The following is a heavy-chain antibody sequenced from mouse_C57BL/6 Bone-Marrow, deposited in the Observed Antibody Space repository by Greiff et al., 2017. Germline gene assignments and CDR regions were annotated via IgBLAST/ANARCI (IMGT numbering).Heavy chain of an antibody. D-gene: IGHD2-5*01. CDR3: ARTLYSNYGAY. CDR2: IDPSDSYT. J-gene: IGHJ3*01. V-gene: IGHV1-69*01. CDR1: GYTFTSYW. Sequence: QVQLQQPGAELVMPGASVKLSCKASGYTFTSYWMHWVKQRPGQGLEWIGEIDPSDSYTNYNQKFKGKSTLTVDKPSSTAYMQLSSLTSEDSAVXYCARTLYSNYGAYWGQGTLVTVSA.